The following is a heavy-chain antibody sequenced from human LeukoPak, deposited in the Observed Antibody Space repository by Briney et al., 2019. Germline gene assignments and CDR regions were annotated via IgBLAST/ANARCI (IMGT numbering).Heavy chain of an antibody. CDR2: FDPEDGET. CDR3: ATGASYGDYGRFDY. J-gene: IGHJ4*02. Sequence: ASVKVSCKVSGYTLTELSMHWVRQAPGKGLEWMGGFDPEDGETIYAQKFQGRVTMTEDTSTDTAYMELSSLRSEDTAVYYCATGASYGDYGRFDYWGQGTLVTVSS. V-gene: IGHV1-24*01. D-gene: IGHD4-17*01. CDR1: GYTLTELS.